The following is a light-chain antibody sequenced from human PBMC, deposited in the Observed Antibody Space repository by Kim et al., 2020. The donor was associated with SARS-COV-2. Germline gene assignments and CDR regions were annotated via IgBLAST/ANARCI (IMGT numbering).Light chain of an antibody. V-gene: IGKV3-15*01. CDR3: QQYLNWLPYT. CDR2: GAS. Sequence: GSPGERATRSCRTSQRISINLAWYQQKPGQAPRLLIDGASTRASGIPARFSGSGSGTEFTLTISNVQSEDVAVYYCQQYLNWLPYTFGQGTKLEIK. CDR1: QRISIN. J-gene: IGKJ2*01.